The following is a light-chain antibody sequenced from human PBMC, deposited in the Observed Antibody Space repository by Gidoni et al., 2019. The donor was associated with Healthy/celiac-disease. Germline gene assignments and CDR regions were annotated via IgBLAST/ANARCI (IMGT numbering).Light chain of an antibody. Sequence: IQMTQYPNSLSASVRDRVTITCRASQSISSYLNWYQQKPGKAPKLLIYAASSLQSGVPSRFSGSGSGTDFTLTISSLQPEDFATYYCQQSYSTPLTFGGGTKVEI. CDR3: QQSYSTPLT. CDR1: QSISSY. CDR2: AAS. J-gene: IGKJ4*01. V-gene: IGKV1-39*01.